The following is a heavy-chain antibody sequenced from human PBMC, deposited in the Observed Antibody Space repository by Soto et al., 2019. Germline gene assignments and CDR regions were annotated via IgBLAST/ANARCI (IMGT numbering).Heavy chain of an antibody. Sequence: GGSLRLSCAASGFTFSTYGMSWVRQAPGKGLEWVSAISNSGGSTYYADSVKGRFTISRDNSKNTLSLQMSSLRAEDTAVYYCAKVDYDSSGYYSDLDYWGQGALVPVSS. V-gene: IGHV3-23*01. CDR1: GFTFSTYG. D-gene: IGHD3-22*01. CDR3: AKVDYDSSGYYSDLDY. J-gene: IGHJ4*02. CDR2: ISNSGGST.